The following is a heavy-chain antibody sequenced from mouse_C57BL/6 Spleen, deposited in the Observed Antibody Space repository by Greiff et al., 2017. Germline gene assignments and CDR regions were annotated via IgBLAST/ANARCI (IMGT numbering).Heavy chain of an antibody. CDR2: INPSSGYT. V-gene: IGHV1-7*01. Sequence: VQRLQSGAELVKPGASVKLSCKASGYTFTSYWMHWVKQRPGQGLEWIGYINPSSGYTKYNQKFKDKATLTADTSSSTAYMQLSSLTYDDSAVYSCAGCDNYVDYWGQGTTLTVSS. J-gene: IGHJ2*01. CDR1: GYTFTSYW. CDR3: AGCDNYVDY. D-gene: IGHD2-13*01.